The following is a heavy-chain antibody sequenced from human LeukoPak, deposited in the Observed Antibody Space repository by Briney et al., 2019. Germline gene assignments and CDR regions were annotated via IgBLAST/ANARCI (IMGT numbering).Heavy chain of an antibody. CDR1: GYSINSNYY. CDR3: AKRGNWGFFDY. Sequence: SETLSLTCTVSGYSINSNYYWAWIQQPPGKGLEWIGLIHHSGSTYYNPSLKRRVTISVDTSKNQFSLKVSSVTAADTAVYYCAKRGNWGFFDYWGQGSLVTVSS. CDR2: IHHSGST. J-gene: IGHJ4*02. V-gene: IGHV4-38-2*02. D-gene: IGHD7-27*01.